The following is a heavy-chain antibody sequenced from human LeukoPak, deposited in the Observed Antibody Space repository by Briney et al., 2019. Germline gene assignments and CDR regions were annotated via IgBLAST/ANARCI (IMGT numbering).Heavy chain of an antibody. CDR1: GFTLSSYW. CDR2: IKEDGGEK. J-gene: IGHJ6*03. V-gene: IGHV3-7*01. Sequence: GGSLRLSCAASGFTLSSYWMSWVRQAPGKGLEWVANIKEDGGEKYYVDSVKGRFTISRDNARNSLYLQMDSLRVEDTAVYYCARARFETTVTALIRKKNYYYYYMDVWGKGTTVTVSS. CDR3: ARARFETTVTALIRKKNYYYYYMDV. D-gene: IGHD4-17*01.